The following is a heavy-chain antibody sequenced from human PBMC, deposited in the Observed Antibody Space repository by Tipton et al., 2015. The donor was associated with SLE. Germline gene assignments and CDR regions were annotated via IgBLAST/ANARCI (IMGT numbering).Heavy chain of an antibody. Sequence: LSLTCAVYGGSFSDYYMSWIRQAPGKGLEWVSYISSSGSTIYYADSVKGRFTISRDNAKNSLYLQMNSLRAEDTAVYYCARGLHSGYTLWGQGTLVTVSS. V-gene: IGHV3-11*04. J-gene: IGHJ4*02. CDR1: GGSFSDYY. D-gene: IGHD3-22*01. CDR2: ISSSGSTI. CDR3: ARGLHSGYTL.